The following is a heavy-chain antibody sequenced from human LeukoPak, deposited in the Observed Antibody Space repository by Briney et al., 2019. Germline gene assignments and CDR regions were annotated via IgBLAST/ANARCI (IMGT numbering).Heavy chain of an antibody. V-gene: IGHV3-11*01. D-gene: IGHD1-26*01. Sequence: GALRLSCAASGFSFSDFYMSWIRLAPGMGLEWISYIGTRSNPIYYADSVKGRFTISRDDAKNSLYLQMNSLRDEDTAVYFCAREARGSGRDFDYWGQGILVTVSS. CDR2: IGTRSNPI. CDR3: AREARGSGRDFDY. CDR1: GFSFSDFY. J-gene: IGHJ4*02.